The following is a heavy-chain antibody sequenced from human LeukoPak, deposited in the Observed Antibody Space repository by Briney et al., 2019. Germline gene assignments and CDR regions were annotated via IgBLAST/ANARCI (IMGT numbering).Heavy chain of an antibody. CDR2: INPNTGGT. Sequence: ASVKVSCKASGYTFTGYYLHWVRQAPGQGLEWMGRINPNTGGTNYAQRFQGRVTMTRDTSISTAYMELSKLRSDDTAVYYCARVLEAGSDYWGQGTLVTVSS. D-gene: IGHD1-1*01. V-gene: IGHV1-2*06. CDR3: ARVLEAGSDY. J-gene: IGHJ4*02. CDR1: GYTFTGYY.